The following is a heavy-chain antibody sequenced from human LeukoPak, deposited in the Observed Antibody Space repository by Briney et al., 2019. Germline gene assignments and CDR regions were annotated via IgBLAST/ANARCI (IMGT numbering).Heavy chain of an antibody. CDR2: IYYSGST. D-gene: IGHD3-10*01. Sequence: SETLSLTCTVSGGSISSHYWSWIRQPPGKGLEWIGYIYYSGSTNYNPSLKSRVTISVGTSKNQFSLKLSSVTAADTAVYYCARNEWFGELSNYYYGMDVWGQGTTVTVSS. J-gene: IGHJ6*02. CDR1: GGSISSHY. V-gene: IGHV4-59*11. CDR3: ARNEWFGELSNYYYGMDV.